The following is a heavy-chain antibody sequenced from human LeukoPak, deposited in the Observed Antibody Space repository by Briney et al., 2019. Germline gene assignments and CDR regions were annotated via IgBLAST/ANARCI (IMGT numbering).Heavy chain of an antibody. CDR2: ICAYNDNT. J-gene: IGHJ4*02. D-gene: IGHD3-3*01. CDR3: ARAGSSIPIFGVAPFDY. CDR1: GDTSSSYG. V-gene: IGHV1-18*01. Sequence: GSAKVSPEPSGDTSSSYGISSGRHAPRRGHEWVGWICAYNDNTNYAQKLQGRVTMTPDTSTSTAYMEQRTLRSDDTAVYYCARAGSSIPIFGVAPFDYWGQGTLVTVSS.